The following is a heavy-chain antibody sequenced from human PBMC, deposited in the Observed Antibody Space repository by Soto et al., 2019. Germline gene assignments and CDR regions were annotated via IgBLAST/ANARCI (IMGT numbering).Heavy chain of an antibody. CDR1: GFTFRSYS. CDR2: ISSSRGII. V-gene: IGHV3-48*02. CDR3: ARDEGYSSSVAY. D-gene: IGHD6-6*01. J-gene: IGHJ4*02. Sequence: GGSLRLSCAASGFTFRSYSMNWVRQAPGKGLEWVSYISSSRGIIYYADSVKGRFTVSRDNAKNSLYLQMNSLRDDDTAVYYCARDEGYSSSVAYWGQGILVTVSS.